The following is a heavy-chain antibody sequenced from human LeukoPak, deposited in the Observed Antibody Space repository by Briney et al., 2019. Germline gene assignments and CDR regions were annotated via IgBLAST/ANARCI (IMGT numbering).Heavy chain of an antibody. CDR2: IYHSGST. D-gene: IGHD3-22*01. CDR3: ATEEVTFYYDTGGYYSGGYYFDY. J-gene: IGHJ4*02. Sequence: SETLSLTCTVSGYSISSCYYWGWIRPPPGKGLEGFGSIYHSGSTYYNPSLKSRVTISVDTSKNQLSLKMNSVTAADTAVFYCATEEVTFYYDTGGYYSGGYYFDYWGQGTLVTVSS. V-gene: IGHV4-38-2*02. CDR1: GYSISSCYY.